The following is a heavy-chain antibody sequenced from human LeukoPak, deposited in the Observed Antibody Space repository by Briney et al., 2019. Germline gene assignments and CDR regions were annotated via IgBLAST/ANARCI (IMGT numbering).Heavy chain of an antibody. CDR1: GYTFTGYY. CDR2: INPNSGGT. V-gene: IGHV1-2*02. Sequence: GASVKVSCKASGYTFTGYYMHWVRQAPGQGLEWMGWINPNSGGTNYAQKFQGRVTMTRDTSISTAYMELSRLRSDDTAVYYCACLPPRTMGAFDIWGQGTMVTVSS. CDR3: ACLPPRTMGAFDI. J-gene: IGHJ3*02.